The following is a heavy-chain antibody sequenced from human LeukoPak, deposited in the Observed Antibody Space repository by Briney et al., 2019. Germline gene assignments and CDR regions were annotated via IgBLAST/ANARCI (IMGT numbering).Heavy chain of an antibody. D-gene: IGHD6-13*01. V-gene: IGHV4-39*01. Sequence: SETLSLTCTVSGGSISSSSYYWGWIRQPPGKGLEWIGSIYYSGSPYYNPSLKSRVTISVDTSKTQFSLKLSSVTAADTAVYYCARQGGGDSSSWYASGDWYFDLWGRGTLVTVSS. CDR2: IYYSGSP. J-gene: IGHJ2*01. CDR3: ARQGGGDSSSWYASGDWYFDL. CDR1: GGSISSSSYY.